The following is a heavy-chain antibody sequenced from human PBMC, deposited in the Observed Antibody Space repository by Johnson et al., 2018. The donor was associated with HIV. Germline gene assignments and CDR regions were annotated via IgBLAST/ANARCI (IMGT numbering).Heavy chain of an antibody. CDR3: ASRPGGMNNALDI. Sequence: AQLVESGGGVVQPGGSLRLSCAASGFTVSNNYVSWVRQAPGKGLEWVSVIYTSGDTYYAASVRGRFAISRDNSKNTLYLQMNSLRTEDTAVYYSASRPGGMNNALDIWGRGTMVIVST. V-gene: IGHV3-66*02. J-gene: IGHJ3*02. D-gene: IGHD1-14*01. CDR2: IYTSGDT. CDR1: GFTVSNNY.